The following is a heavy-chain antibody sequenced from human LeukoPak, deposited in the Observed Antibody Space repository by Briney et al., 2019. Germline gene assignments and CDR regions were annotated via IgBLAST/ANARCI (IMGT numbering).Heavy chain of an antibody. CDR1: GSTFSSYG. V-gene: IGHV3-33*01. J-gene: IGHJ4*02. CDR2: IWYDGSNK. Sequence: GRSLRLSCAASGSTFSSYGMHWVRQAPGKGLEWVAVIWYDGSNKYYADSVKGRFTISRDNSKNTLYLQMNSLRAEDTAVYYCVRDPALLYDFWSGYSRTFDYWGQGTLVTVSS. CDR3: VRDPALLYDFWSGYSRTFDY. D-gene: IGHD3-3*01.